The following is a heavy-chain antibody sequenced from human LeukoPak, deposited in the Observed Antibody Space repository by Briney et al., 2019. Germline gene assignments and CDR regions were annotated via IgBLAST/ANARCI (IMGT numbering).Heavy chain of an antibody. CDR1: GVSIKNYY. Sequence: SETLSLTCTVSGVSIKNYYWSWIRQSSERGLEWIGYVLNSGATNYNPSLESRVTVSIDTSRSQFSLILNSVTAADTAVYYCARLGSYSDCWGQGTLVTVST. D-gene: IGHD1-26*01. CDR2: VLNSGAT. CDR3: ARLGSYSDC. V-gene: IGHV4-59*13. J-gene: IGHJ4*02.